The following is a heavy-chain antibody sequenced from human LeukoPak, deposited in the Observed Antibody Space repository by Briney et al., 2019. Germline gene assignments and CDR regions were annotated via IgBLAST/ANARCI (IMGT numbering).Heavy chain of an antibody. Sequence: PGGSLRLSCAASGFTFSSYAMSWVRQAPGKGLEWVSAISGSGGSTYYADSVKGRFTISRDNPKNTLYLQMNSLRAEDTAVYYCAKGNYYDSSGYYYEDAFDIWGQGTMVTVSS. J-gene: IGHJ3*02. CDR3: AKGNYYDSSGYYYEDAFDI. D-gene: IGHD3-22*01. CDR1: GFTFSSYA. CDR2: ISGSGGST. V-gene: IGHV3-23*01.